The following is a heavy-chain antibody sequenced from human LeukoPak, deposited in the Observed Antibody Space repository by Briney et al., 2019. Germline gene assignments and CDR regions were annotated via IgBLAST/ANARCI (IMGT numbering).Heavy chain of an antibody. CDR1: GFTFSDYN. Sequence: PGGSLRLSCAASGFTFSDYNMRWIRQAPGKGLEWVSSISSSGSTIYYADSVKGRFTISRDNAKNSLYLRMNSLRAEDTAVYYCAELGITMIGGVWGKGTTVTISS. CDR3: AELGITMIGGV. D-gene: IGHD3-10*02. J-gene: IGHJ6*04. V-gene: IGHV3-11*04. CDR2: ISSSGSTI.